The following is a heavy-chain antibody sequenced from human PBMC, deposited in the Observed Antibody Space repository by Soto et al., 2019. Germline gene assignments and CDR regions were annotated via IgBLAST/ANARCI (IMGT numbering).Heavy chain of an antibody. J-gene: IGHJ6*02. CDR1: GGTFSSYA. D-gene: IGHD2-2*01. CDR3: ARATGCSSTSCRPPYYYYGMDV. V-gene: IGHV1-69*13. CDR2: IIPIFGTA. Sequence: SVKVSCKASGGTFSSYAISWVRQAPGQGLEWMGGIIPIFGTANYAQKFQGRVTITADESTSTAYMELSSLRSEDTAVYYCARATGCSSTSCRPPYYYYGMDVWGQGTTVTVSS.